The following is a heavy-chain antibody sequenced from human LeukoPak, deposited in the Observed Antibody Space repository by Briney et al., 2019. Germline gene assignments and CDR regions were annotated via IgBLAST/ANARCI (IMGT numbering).Heavy chain of an antibody. J-gene: IGHJ4*02. CDR2: ISGSGGST. V-gene: IGHV3-23*01. Sequence: PGGSLRLSCAASGFTFSSYAMSWVRQAPGKGLEWVSAISGSGGSTYYADSVKGRFTISRDNSKNTLYLQMNSLRAEDTAAYYCANSALKRITMVRGVIYYFDYWGQGTLVTVSS. CDR3: ANSALKRITMVRGVIYYFDY. D-gene: IGHD3-10*01. CDR1: GFTFSSYA.